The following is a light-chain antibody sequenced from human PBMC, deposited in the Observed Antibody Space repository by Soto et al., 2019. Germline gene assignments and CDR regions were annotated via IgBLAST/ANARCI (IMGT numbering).Light chain of an antibody. CDR2: GVS. CDR3: QQYNNWRT. J-gene: IGKJ1*01. V-gene: IGKV3-15*01. Sequence: EIVMKQSPAPLSLSPGERATLSCRASQSVATDLAWYQQKLGQAPRLLIYGVSTRATGIPARFSGSGSGTEFTLTISSLQSEDFAVYYCQQYNNWRTFGQGTMVDI. CDR1: QSVATD.